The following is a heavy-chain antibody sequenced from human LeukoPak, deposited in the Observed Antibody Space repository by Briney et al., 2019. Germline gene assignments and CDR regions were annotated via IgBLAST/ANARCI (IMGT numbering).Heavy chain of an antibody. D-gene: IGHD1-26*01. CDR3: AREAITLKNFDY. CDR1: GYSFTSHG. J-gene: IGHJ4*02. Sequence: ASVKVSCKASGYSFTSHGVSWVRQAPGQGLEWMGWVSPYNGNTNYAQKVQGRVTMTTDTSTSTAYMELRSLRYDDTAVYYCAREAITLKNFDYWGQGTLVTVSS. CDR2: VSPYNGNT. V-gene: IGHV1-18*01.